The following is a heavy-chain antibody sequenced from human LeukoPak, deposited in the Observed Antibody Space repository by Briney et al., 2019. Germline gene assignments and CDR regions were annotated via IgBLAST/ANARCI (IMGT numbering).Heavy chain of an antibody. CDR2: ISSSSSTI. CDR3: ASEYSGYDDYFDY. D-gene: IGHD5-12*01. V-gene: IGHV3-48*01. Sequence: GGSLRLSCAASGFTFSSYSMNWVRQAPGKGLEWVSYISSSSSTIYYADSVKGRFTISRDNAKNSLYLQMNSLRAEDTAVYYCASEYSGYDDYFDYWGQGTLVPVSS. J-gene: IGHJ4*02. CDR1: GFTFSSYS.